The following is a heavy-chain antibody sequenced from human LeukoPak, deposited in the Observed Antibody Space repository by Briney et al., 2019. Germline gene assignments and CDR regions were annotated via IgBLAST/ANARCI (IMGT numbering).Heavy chain of an antibody. CDR1: GGSIRSSSYY. D-gene: IGHD3-10*01. J-gene: IGHJ5*02. Sequence: SETLSLTCTVSGGSIRSSSYYWGWIRQPPGKGLEWIGNIYYSGSTYYNPSLKSRVTISVDTSKNQFSLKLSSVTAADTAVYYCARGRGEGRGIAMVRGVRAPSYNWFDPWGHGTQVTVSS. V-gene: IGHV4-39*07. CDR3: ARGRGEGRGIAMVRGVRAPSYNWFDP. CDR2: IYYSGST.